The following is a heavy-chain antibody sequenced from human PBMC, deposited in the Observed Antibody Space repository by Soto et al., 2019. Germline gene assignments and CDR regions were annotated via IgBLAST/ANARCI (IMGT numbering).Heavy chain of an antibody. Sequence: VKVSCKTSGYTFTSYDISWVRQAPGQGLEWMGWISAYNVNTNYAQKLQGRVTMTTDTSKSTAYMELRNLRHEDTAAYYCAREPLLRLEPYYYSRMDVWGQGTTVTV. CDR1: GYTFTSYD. D-gene: IGHD3-10*01. V-gene: IGHV1-18*01. CDR2: ISAYNVNT. J-gene: IGHJ6*02. CDR3: AREPLLRLEPYYYSRMDV.